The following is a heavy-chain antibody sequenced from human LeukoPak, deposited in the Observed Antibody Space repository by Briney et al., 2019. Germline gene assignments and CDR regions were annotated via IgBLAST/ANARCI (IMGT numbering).Heavy chain of an antibody. D-gene: IGHD3-10*01. Sequence: ASVKVSCKASGYTFTGYYMHWVRQAPGQGLEWMGWINPNSGGTNYAQKFQGRVTMTRDTSISTAYMELSRLRSDDTAVYYCARGLLVDHYGSLFRGSWFDPWGQGTLVTVCS. J-gene: IGHJ5*02. CDR2: INPNSGGT. CDR3: ARGLLVDHYGSLFRGSWFDP. CDR1: GYTFTGYY. V-gene: IGHV1-2*02.